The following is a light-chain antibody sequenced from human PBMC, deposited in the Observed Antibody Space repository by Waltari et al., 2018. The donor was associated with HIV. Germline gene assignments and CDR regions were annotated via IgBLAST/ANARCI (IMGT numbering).Light chain of an antibody. CDR2: SNN. V-gene: IGLV1-44*01. CDR1: ISNIGGNT. Sequence: QSVLTQSPSASGTPGQRVTISCSGSISNIGGNTVSWYQHLPGTAPKLLIYSNNQRPAGVPDRSSGAKSGTSASLAISGLQSEDEAEYYCAAWDANLNGRLFGGGTKLTVL. CDR3: AAWDANLNGRL. J-gene: IGLJ2*01.